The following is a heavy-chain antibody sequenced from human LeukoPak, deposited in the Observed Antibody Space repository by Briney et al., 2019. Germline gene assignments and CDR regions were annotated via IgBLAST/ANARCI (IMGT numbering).Heavy chain of an antibody. D-gene: IGHD4-17*01. CDR1: GGTFISYA. J-gene: IGHJ5*02. Sequence: ASVKVSCKASGGTFISYANSWVRQAPGQGLEWMGGIIPIFGTANYAQKFQGRVTITADKSTSTAYMELSSLRSEDTAVYYCARAMTTVTTVLRGWFDPWGQGTLVTVSS. CDR3: ARAMTTVTTVLRGWFDP. CDR2: IIPIFGTA. V-gene: IGHV1-69*06.